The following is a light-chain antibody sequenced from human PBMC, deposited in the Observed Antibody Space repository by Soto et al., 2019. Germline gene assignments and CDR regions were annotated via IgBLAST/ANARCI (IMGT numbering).Light chain of an antibody. CDR1: QSVSNNY. V-gene: IGKV3-20*01. CDR3: QQYGSSGT. CDR2: GAS. Sequence: EIVFTQSPRTLSLSTGERATLSCRASQSVSNNYLAWYQQKPGQAPRLLIYGASNRATGIPDRFSGSGSGTDFTITIIRLEAEDSAVYYCQQYGSSGTFGQGTKVDIK. J-gene: IGKJ1*01.